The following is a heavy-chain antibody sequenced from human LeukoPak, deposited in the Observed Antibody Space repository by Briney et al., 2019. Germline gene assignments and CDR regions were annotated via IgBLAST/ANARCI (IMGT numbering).Heavy chain of an antibody. CDR2: ITHNGYT. CDR1: GGSFSVYY. J-gene: IGHJ5*02. V-gene: IGHV4-34*01. CDR3: AASGGPINWFDP. D-gene: IGHD3-10*01. Sequence: SKTLSLTCAVYGGSFSVYYWGWIRQPPGKGLQWIGEITHNGYTNYNPALKSRVTISIDTSKNEFSLKVSSVTAADMAIYYCAASGGPINWFDPWGQGTLVTVSS.